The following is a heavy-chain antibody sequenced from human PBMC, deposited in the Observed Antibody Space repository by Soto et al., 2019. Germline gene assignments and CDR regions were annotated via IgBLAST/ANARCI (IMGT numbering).Heavy chain of an antibody. V-gene: IGHV3-11*05. CDR2: ISSSTSHT. CDR1: GFTFSDYY. Sequence: QVQLVESGGGLVKPGGSLRLSCAVSGFTFSDYYMTWIRQAPGKGLEWVSYISSSTSHTTYADSVKGRFTISRDNAKNSLFLQMNSLRAEDTAVYYCARGRGAAADYFDFWGQGTLVTVSS. J-gene: IGHJ4*02. CDR3: ARGRGAAADYFDF. D-gene: IGHD6-13*01.